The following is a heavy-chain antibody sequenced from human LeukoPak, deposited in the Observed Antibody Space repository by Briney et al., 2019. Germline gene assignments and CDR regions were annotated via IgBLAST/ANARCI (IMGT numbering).Heavy chain of an antibody. CDR3: ARDKAHGYSYVGY. CDR2: IWYDGSNK. Sequence: GGSLRLSCAASGFTFSSYGMHRVRQAPGKGLEWVAVIWYDGSNKYYADSVKGRFTISRDNSKNTLYLQMNSLRAEDTAVYYCARDKAHGYSYVGYWGQGTLVTVSS. CDR1: GFTFSSYG. J-gene: IGHJ4*02. D-gene: IGHD5-18*01. V-gene: IGHV3-33*01.